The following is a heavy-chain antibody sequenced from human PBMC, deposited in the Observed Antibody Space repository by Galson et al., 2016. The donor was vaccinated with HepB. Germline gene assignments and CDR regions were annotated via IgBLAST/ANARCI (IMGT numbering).Heavy chain of an antibody. D-gene: IGHD3-16*01. V-gene: IGHV3-23*01. CDR1: GFSFSTSG. Sequence: SLRLSCAASGFSFSTSGMSWVRQTPGRRLEWVSGITGSGGTTHYADSVKGRFTISRDNSKNTLYLYVNSLRAGDTAVYYCGKHGGFDYWGQGALVTVSS. CDR3: GKHGGFDY. J-gene: IGHJ4*02. CDR2: ITGSGGTT.